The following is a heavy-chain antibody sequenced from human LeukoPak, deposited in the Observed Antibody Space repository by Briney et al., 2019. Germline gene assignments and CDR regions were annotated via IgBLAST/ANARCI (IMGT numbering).Heavy chain of an antibody. CDR1: GYSIGSGYY. J-gene: IGHJ5*02. D-gene: IGHD3-22*01. CDR3: ARVLYYYDSSPNNWFDP. V-gene: IGHV4-38-2*02. Sequence: TSETLSLTCTVSGYSIGSGYYWGWIRQPPGKGLEWIGSIYHSGSTYYNPSLKSRVTISVDTSKNQFSLKLSSVTAADTAVYYCARVLYYYDSSPNNWFDPWGQGTLVTVSS. CDR2: IYHSGST.